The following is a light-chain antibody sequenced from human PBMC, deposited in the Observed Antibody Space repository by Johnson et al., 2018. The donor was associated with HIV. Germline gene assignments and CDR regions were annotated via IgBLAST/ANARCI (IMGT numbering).Light chain of an antibody. CDR1: SSNIGNNY. CDR3: GTWDTSLGAQYV. Sequence: QSVLTQPPSVSAAPGQKVTISCSGSSSNIGNNYVSWYQQVPGAAPKLLIYDNSKRPSGIPDRFSGSKSGTSATLGITGLQTGDEADYYCGTWDTSLGAQYVFGSGTKVTVL. V-gene: IGLV1-51*01. CDR2: DNS. J-gene: IGLJ1*01.